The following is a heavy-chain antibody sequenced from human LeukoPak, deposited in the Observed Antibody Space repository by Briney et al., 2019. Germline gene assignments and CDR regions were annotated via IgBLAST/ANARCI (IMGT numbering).Heavy chain of an antibody. CDR2: ISDGGGSR. D-gene: IGHD3-10*01. J-gene: IGHJ4*02. Sequence: GGSLRLSCAVSGITLSNYGMSWVRQAPGKGLEWVAGISDGGGSRNYADSVKGRFTISRDNPKNTLYLQMNSLRAEDTAVYFCARRGVVIRAVIIVGFHKEAYYFDYWGQGALVTVSS. CDR1: GITLSNYG. V-gene: IGHV3-23*01. CDR3: ARRGVVIRAVIIVGFHKEAYYFDY.